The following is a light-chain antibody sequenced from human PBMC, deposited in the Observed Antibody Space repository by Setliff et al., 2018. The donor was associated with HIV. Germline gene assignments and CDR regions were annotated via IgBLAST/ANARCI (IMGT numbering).Light chain of an antibody. Sequence: QSVLTQPPSVSGAPGQRVTFSCTGSSSNIGAGYDVHWYQRLPGTAPKLLIYGNSNRPSGVPDRFSGSKSGTSASLAITGLQAEDEADYYCQSYDSSLSGSYVFGTGTKVTVL. CDR3: QSYDSSLSGSYV. J-gene: IGLJ1*01. CDR2: GNS. V-gene: IGLV1-40*01. CDR1: SSNIGAGYD.